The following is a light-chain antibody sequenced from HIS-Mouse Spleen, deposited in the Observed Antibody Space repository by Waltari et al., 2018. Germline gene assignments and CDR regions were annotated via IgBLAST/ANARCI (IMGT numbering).Light chain of an antibody. CDR3: QVWDSSSDHYV. J-gene: IGLJ1*01. CDR2: DDS. V-gene: IGLV3-21*02. Sequence: SYVLTQPPSVSVAPGQTARITCGGNNIGSKILHWYQQKPGQAPVLVVYDDSDRPSGIPERFSGSNSGNTATLTISRVEAGDEADYYCQVWDSSSDHYVFGTGTKVTVL. CDR1: NIGSKI.